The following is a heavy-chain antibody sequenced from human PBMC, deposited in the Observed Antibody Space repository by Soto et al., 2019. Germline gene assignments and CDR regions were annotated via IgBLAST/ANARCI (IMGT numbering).Heavy chain of an antibody. D-gene: IGHD3-10*01. V-gene: IGHV3-11*01. CDR2: ISSSGSTI. CDR1: GFTFSDYY. J-gene: IGHJ6*03. CDR3: ARDVLLWFGEPLWNYMDV. Sequence: QVQLVESGGGLVKPGGSLRLSCAASGFTFSDYYMSWIRQAPGKGLEWVSYISSSGSTIYYADSVKGRFTIARDNAKNSLYLQMNSLRAEDTAVYYCARDVLLWFGEPLWNYMDVWGKGTTVTVSS.